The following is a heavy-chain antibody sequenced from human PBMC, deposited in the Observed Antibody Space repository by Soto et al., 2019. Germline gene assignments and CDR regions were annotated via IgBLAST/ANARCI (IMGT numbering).Heavy chain of an antibody. CDR1: GFTFSSYG. CDR2: IWYDGSNK. Sequence: GGSLRLSCAASGFTFSSYGMHWVRQAPGKGLEWVAVIWYDGSNKYYADSVKGRFTISRDNSKNTLYLQMNSLRAEDTAVYYCSIGYCSGGSCYIPHYYGMDVWGQGTTVTVSS. J-gene: IGHJ6*02. V-gene: IGHV3-33*01. CDR3: SIGYCSGGSCYIPHYYGMDV. D-gene: IGHD2-15*01.